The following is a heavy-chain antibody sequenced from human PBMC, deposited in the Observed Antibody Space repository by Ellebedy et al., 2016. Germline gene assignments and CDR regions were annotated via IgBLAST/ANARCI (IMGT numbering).Heavy chain of an antibody. V-gene: IGHV1-18*01. CDR3: ARWVWVLSDYYYMDV. Sequence: ASVKVSCXASGYTFTGYGISWVRQAPGQGLEWMGWISPYNGKTWYAEKLQGRVTLTTDTSTSTANMELRSLTSDDTAVYYCARWVWVLSDYYYMDVWGKGTTVTVSS. CDR1: GYTFTGYG. D-gene: IGHD3-16*02. J-gene: IGHJ6*03. CDR2: ISPYNGKT.